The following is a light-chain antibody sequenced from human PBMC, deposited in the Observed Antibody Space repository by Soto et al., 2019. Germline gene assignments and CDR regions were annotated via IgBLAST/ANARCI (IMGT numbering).Light chain of an antibody. J-gene: IGKJ1*01. V-gene: IGKV3-15*01. CDR1: QSVSDT. CDR2: GTS. CDR3: QQYKNWPPWT. Sequence: EIVMTQSPAALSVSPGERATLSCRASQSVSDTLAWYKQKPGQAPRLLICGTSTRATGIPARLSGRGSGTEFTLTISSLQAEDFAVYYCQQYKNWPPWTFGQGTKVEIK.